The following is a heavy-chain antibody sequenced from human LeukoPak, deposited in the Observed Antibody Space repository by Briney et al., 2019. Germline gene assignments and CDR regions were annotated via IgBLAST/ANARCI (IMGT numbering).Heavy chain of an antibody. CDR1: VGSISSSSYY. D-gene: IGHD3-22*01. J-gene: IGHJ4*02. CDR3: ARREYYDSSGYR. V-gene: IGHV4-39*01. Sequence: PSETLSLTCTVSVGSISSSSYYWGWIRQPPGEGLEWIGSIYNSGSTYYNPSLKSRVTISVDTSKNQFSLKLSSVTAADKAVYFCARREYYDSSGYRWGQGTLVTVSS. CDR2: IYNSGST.